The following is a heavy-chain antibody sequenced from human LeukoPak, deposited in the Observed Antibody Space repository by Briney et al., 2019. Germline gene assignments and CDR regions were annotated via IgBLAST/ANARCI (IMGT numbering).Heavy chain of an antibody. V-gene: IGHV3-48*04. CDR1: GFPLSSYI. J-gene: IGHJ4*02. D-gene: IGHD1-1*01. CDR2: ISSSSSNI. Sequence: GSLILSFPSSGFPLSSYIINLVRPAPGKGLEMISYISSSSSNIYYLVSEQGRLTMSRHVERNFLSLQILSPRAEHAAVYFSVRVKGTYFDYWGQGSLVTVSS. CDR3: VRVKGTYFDY.